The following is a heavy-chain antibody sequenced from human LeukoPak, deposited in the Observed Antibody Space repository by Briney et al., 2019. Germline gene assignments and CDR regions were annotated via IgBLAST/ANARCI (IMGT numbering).Heavy chain of an antibody. V-gene: IGHV3-21*01. Sequence: PGGSLRLSCAASGFTFSSYSMNWVRQAPGKGLEWVSSISSSSYIYYADSVKGRFTISRDNAKNSLYLQMNSLRAEDTAVYYCARDTAYCGGDCAFDYWGQGTLVTVSS. CDR2: ISSSSYI. D-gene: IGHD2-21*02. CDR1: GFTFSSYS. J-gene: IGHJ4*02. CDR3: ARDTAYCGGDCAFDY.